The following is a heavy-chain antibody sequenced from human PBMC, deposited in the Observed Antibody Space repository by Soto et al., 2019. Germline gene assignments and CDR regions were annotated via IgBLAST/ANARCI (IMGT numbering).Heavy chain of an antibody. J-gene: IGHJ3*02. CDR1: GFTFSDYA. Sequence: PGGSLRLSCAASGFTFSDYAMSWVRQAPGKGLEWVSGLGGSNSDTHYAASVEGRVTVSRDNSRSTLFLQMNSLRVEDTAVYYCAKDKVDHNSVWDPFDIWGQGTMVTVSS. CDR2: LGGSNSDT. D-gene: IGHD1-26*01. V-gene: IGHV3-23*01. CDR3: AKDKVDHNSVWDPFDI.